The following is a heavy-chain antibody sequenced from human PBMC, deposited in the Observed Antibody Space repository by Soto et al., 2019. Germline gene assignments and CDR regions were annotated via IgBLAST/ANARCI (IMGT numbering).Heavy chain of an antibody. D-gene: IGHD3-16*01. CDR3: AGAFRSYYIDV. CDR2: ISVTGATT. V-gene: IGHV3-23*01. Sequence: EVQLLESGGGLVQPGGPLRLSCAASGFTFSPYAMTWVRQAPGKGVEWGSCISVTGATTYYADSVKGRFTISRDNSKNTLYLQMSSLRAEDTAVYYCAGAFRSYYIDVWGNGTTVTVSS. CDR1: GFTFSPYA. J-gene: IGHJ6*03.